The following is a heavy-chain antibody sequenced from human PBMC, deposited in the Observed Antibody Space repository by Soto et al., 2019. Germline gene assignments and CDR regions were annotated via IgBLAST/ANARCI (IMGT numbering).Heavy chain of an antibody. D-gene: IGHD3-10*01. J-gene: IGHJ4*02. CDR2: ISDSGGST. CDR1: RFTFSSYA. Sequence: QAVGSLRLSCAASRFTFSSYAMNWVRQAPGKGLEWASVISDSGGSTYYADSVKGRFTISRDNSKNSLYLQMNRLRAEDTAVYYCNRWASDVSFSRYWGRGTLVTVSS. CDR3: NRWASDVSFSRY. V-gene: IGHV3-23*01.